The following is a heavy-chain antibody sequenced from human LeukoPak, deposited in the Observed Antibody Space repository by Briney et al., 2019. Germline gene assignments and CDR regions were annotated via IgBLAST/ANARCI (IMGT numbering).Heavy chain of an antibody. CDR2: IIADFDTT. CDR1: GFTFRSYA. Sequence: PGGSLRLSCAASGFTFRSYAMSWVCQAPGKGLEWVSGIIADFDTTYYADSVRGRFTISRDHSKNTLYLQMNSLRAEDTAIYYCAQDGTTTRYNWFDSWGQGTLVTVSS. CDR3: AQDGTTTRYNWFDS. J-gene: IGHJ5*01. V-gene: IGHV3-23*01. D-gene: IGHD1-7*01.